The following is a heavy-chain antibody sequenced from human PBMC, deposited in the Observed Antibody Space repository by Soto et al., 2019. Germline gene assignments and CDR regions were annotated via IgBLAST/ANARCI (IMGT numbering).Heavy chain of an antibody. J-gene: IGHJ4*02. CDR3: ASGASRRYPYLFEC. V-gene: IGHV1-69*01. CDR2: IIPYYNTL. CDR1: EGTFNSYA. Sequence: QAQVVQSGAEVRKPGSSVKLSCKASEGTFNSYAIAWVRQAPGQGLEWMGGIIPYYNTLNYAQKFQDRVTITADVSTNTVYMELSSLRSDDTAVYFCASGASRRYPYLFECWAQGTLVTVSS. D-gene: IGHD6-13*01.